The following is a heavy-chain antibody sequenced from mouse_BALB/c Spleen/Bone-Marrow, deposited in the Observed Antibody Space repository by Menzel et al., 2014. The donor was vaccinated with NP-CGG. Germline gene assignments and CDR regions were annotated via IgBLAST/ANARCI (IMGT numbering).Heavy chain of an antibody. J-gene: IGHJ2*01. CDR1: GYSITSGYS. D-gene: IGHD2-1*01. V-gene: IGHV3-1*02. CDR3: ARVYGNYDY. CDR2: IHYSGST. Sequence: EVPLQESGPDLVKPSQSLSLTCTVTGYSITSGYSWPWIRQFPGNNLEWMGYIHYSGSTNYNPSLKSRIFITRDTSKNHFFLKLNSVTTEDTATYYCARVYGNYDYWGQGTTLTVSS.